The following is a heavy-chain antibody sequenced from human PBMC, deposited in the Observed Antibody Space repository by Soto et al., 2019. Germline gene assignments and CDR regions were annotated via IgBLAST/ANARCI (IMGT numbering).Heavy chain of an antibody. CDR1: GGSFSGYY. V-gene: IGHV4-34*01. CDR3: ASELRRRSDY. J-gene: IGHJ4*02. D-gene: IGHD1-7*01. CDR2: INHSGST. Sequence: SETLSLTCAVYGGSFSGYYWSWIRQPPGKGLEWIGEINHSGSTNYNPSLKSRVAISVDTSKNQFSLKLSSVTAADTAVYYCASELRRRSDYWGQGTLVTVSS.